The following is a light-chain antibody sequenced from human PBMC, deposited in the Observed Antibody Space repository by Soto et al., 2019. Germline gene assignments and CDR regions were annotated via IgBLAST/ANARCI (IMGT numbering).Light chain of an antibody. Sequence: QSVLXQPASVSGSPGQSITISCTGTSSDVGGYNYVSWYQQHPGKAPKLMIYDVSNRPSGVSNRFSGSKSGNTASLTISGLQAEDEADYYCSSYTSSSIFYVFGTGTKVT. J-gene: IGLJ1*01. V-gene: IGLV2-14*01. CDR2: DVS. CDR3: SSYTSSSIFYV. CDR1: SSDVGGYNY.